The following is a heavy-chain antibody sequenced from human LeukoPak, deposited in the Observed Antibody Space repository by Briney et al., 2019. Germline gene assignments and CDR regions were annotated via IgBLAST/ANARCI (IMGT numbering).Heavy chain of an antibody. D-gene: IGHD1-7*01. J-gene: IGHJ4*02. CDR1: EFKFADYA. CDR3: AKLCDWNSIDY. V-gene: IGHV3-9*01. CDR2: ISWNSATL. Sequence: GGSLRLSCVASEFKFADYAMHWVRQTPGKGLEWVSGISWNSATLDYADSLRGRFTISRDNAKNSLYLQMSNLRTEDTALYYCAKLCDWNSIDYWGQGTLVTVSS.